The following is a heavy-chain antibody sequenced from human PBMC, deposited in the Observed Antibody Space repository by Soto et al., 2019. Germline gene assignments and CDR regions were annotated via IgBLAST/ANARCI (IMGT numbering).Heavy chain of an antibody. D-gene: IGHD3-3*01. CDR3: ARDYPIPNYDFWSGYYGMDV. CDR2: ISYDGSNK. Sequence: GGSLRLSCAASGFTFSSYAMHWVRQAPGKGLEWVAVISYDGSNKYYADSVKGRFTISRDNSKNTLYLQMNSLRAEDTAVYYCARDYPIPNYDFWSGYYGMDVWGQGTTVTVSS. V-gene: IGHV3-30-3*01. CDR1: GFTFSSYA. J-gene: IGHJ6*02.